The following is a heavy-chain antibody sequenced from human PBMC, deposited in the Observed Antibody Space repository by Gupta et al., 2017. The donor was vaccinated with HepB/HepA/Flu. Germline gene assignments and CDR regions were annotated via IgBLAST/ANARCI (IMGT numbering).Heavy chain of an antibody. CDR2: MYSGGST. CDR3: ASVTPIVD. CDR1: GFTVSSNY. D-gene: IGHD2-21*01. V-gene: IGHV3-53*01. Sequence: EVQMVESVGGLIQPGGSLRLSGAASGFTVSSNYMSWVRQAPGKGLEWVSLMYSGGSTYHADSVKGRVTSSKENTKKTMYLHMTSLRPEDTAVDYRASVTPIVDWGQGTLVTVSS. J-gene: IGHJ4*02.